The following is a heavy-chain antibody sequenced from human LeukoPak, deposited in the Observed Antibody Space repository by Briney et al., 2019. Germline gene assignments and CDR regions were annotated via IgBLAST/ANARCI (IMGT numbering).Heavy chain of an antibody. D-gene: IGHD3-16*02. V-gene: IGHV1-24*01. J-gene: IGHJ4*02. CDR1: GYTLTELS. Sequence: ASVKVSCKVSGYTLTELSMHWVRQAPGKGLEWMGGLDPEDGETIYAQKFQGRVTMTEDTSTDTAYMELSSLRSEDTAVYYCATDGGDYVWGSYRSQYYFDYWGQGTLVTVSS. CDR2: LDPEDGET. CDR3: ATDGGDYVWGSYRSQYYFDY.